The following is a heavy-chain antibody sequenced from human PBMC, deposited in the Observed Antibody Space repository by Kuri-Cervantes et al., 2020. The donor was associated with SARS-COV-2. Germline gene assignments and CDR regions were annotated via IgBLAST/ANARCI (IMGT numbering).Heavy chain of an antibody. V-gene: IGHV4-38-2*01. CDR3: ARLTTSYFDY. CDR2: IYHSGST. J-gene: IGHJ4*02. Sequence: ESLKISCAVSGYSISSGYYWGWIRQPPGKGLEWIGSIYHSGSTYYNPSLKSRVTISVDTSKNQFSLKLSSVTAADTAVHYCARLTTSYFDYWGQGTLVTVSS. CDR1: GYSISSGYY. D-gene: IGHD4-11*01.